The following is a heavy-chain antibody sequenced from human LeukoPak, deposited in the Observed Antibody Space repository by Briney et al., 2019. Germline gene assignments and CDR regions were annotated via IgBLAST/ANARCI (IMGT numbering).Heavy chain of an antibody. CDR2: ISSSSSYI. D-gene: IGHD3-22*01. V-gene: IGHV3-21*01. CDR3: ARVGTYYYDSSGYRSDQYYFDY. CDR1: GFTFSSYS. J-gene: IGHJ4*02. Sequence: GGSLRLSCAASGFTFSSYSMNWVRQAPGKGLEWVSSISSSSSYIYYADSVKGRFTISRDNAKNSLYLQMNSLRAEDTAVYYCARVGTYYYDSSGYRSDQYYFDYWGQGTLVTVSS.